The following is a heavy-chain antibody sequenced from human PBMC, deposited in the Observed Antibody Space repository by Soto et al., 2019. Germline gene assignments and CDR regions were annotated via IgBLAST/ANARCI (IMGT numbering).Heavy chain of an antibody. CDR2: ISGSGSNT. Sequence: EVQLLESGGGLVQPGGSVRLSCAASGFTFIKFAMTWVRQSPGKGLEWVSGISGSGSNTVYADSVKGRFTISRDNSKNTLYLQINSLRVDDTAVYYFARDSVPPIDYWRQGTLVTVSS. V-gene: IGHV3-23*01. CDR3: ARDSVPPIDY. J-gene: IGHJ4*02. CDR1: GFTFIKFA.